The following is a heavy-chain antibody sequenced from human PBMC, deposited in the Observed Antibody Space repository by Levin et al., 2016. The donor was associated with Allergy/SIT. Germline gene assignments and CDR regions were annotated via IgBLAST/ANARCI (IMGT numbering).Heavy chain of an antibody. V-gene: IGHV4-34*01. Sequence: SETLSLTCAVYNGSFSGYYWNWIRQAPGKGLEWIGEINHGRGTIYNPSLKSRVTISVDTSKKQFTLKLRSVTAADTAVYYCASGEWELLSGYYSYYMDVWGKGTTVTVSS. D-gene: IGHD4-23*01. CDR3: ASGEWELLSGYYSYYMDV. CDR1: NGSFSGYY. J-gene: IGHJ6*03. CDR2: INHGRGT.